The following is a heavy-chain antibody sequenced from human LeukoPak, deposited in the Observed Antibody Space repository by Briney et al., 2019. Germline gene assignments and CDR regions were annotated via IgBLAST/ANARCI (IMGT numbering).Heavy chain of an antibody. J-gene: IGHJ4*02. CDR3: ARHGSGRIVVVKPPDY. CDR2: IYYSGST. Sequence: SETLSLTCTVSGGSISSSSYYWGWIRQPPGKGLEWIGSIYYSGSTYYNPSLKSRVTISVDTSKNQFSLKLSSVTAADTAVYYCARHGSGRIVVVKPPDYWGQGTLVTVSS. V-gene: IGHV4-39*01. D-gene: IGHD3-22*01. CDR1: GGSISSSSYY.